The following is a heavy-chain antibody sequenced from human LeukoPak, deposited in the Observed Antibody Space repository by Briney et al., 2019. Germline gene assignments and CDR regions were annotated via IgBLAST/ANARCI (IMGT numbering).Heavy chain of an antibody. V-gene: IGHV3-53*01. D-gene: IGHD6-19*01. CDR1: GFTVSSNY. J-gene: IGHJ4*02. Sequence: GGSLRLSCAASGFTVSSNYMSWVRQAPGKGLEWVSVIYSGDSTYYADSVKGRFTISRDNSKNTLYLQMNSLRAEDTAVYYCARTAQSSGWSAFDYWGQGTLVTVSS. CDR3: ARTAQSSGWSAFDY. CDR2: IYSGDST.